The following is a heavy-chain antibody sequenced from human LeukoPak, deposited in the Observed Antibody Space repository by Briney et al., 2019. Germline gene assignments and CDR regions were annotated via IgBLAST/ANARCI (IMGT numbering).Heavy chain of an antibody. CDR2: INWNGGST. Sequence: PGGSLRLSCAASGFTFDNYGMSWVRQAPGKGLEWVSGINWNGGSTGYADSVKGRFTISRDNAKNSLYLQMNSLRAEDTALYYCARHGSSPGLDAFDIWGQGTMVTVSS. D-gene: IGHD6-6*01. J-gene: IGHJ3*02. CDR3: ARHGSSPGLDAFDI. V-gene: IGHV3-20*04. CDR1: GFTFDNYG.